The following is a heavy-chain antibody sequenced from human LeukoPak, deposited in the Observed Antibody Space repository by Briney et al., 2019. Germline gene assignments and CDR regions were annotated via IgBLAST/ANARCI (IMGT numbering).Heavy chain of an antibody. CDR3: ARLKSQQLVPPSFDY. V-gene: IGHV4-39*01. CDR2: IYYSGST. Sequence: SETLSLTCTVSGGSISSSSYYWGWIRQPPGKRLEWIGSIYYSGSTYYNPSLKSRVTISVDTSKNQFSLKLSSVTAADTAVYYCARLKSQQLVPPSFDYWGQGTLVTVSS. D-gene: IGHD6-13*01. CDR1: GGSISSSSYY. J-gene: IGHJ4*02.